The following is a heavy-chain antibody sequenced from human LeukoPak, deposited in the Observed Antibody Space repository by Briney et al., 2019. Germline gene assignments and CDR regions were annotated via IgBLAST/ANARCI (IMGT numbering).Heavy chain of an antibody. J-gene: IGHJ4*02. V-gene: IGHV4-30-4*01. CDR2: IYYSGST. D-gene: IGHD3-10*01. CDR1: GGSISSGDYY. Sequence: PSQTLSLTCIVSGGSISSGDYYWSWIRQPPGKGLEWIGYIYYSGSTYYNPSLKSRVTISVDTSKNQFSLKLSSVTAADTAVYYCAPGGYYGSGSYPQWGQGTLVTVSS. CDR3: APGGYYGSGSYPQ.